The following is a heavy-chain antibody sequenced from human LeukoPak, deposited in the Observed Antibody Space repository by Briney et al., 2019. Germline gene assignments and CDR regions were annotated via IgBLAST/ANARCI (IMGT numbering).Heavy chain of an antibody. CDR3: ARVMEGYDILAGYYRYFDY. CDR1: GGSISSGSYY. Sequence: SQTLSLTCTVSGGSISSGSYYWSWIRQPAGKGLEWIGRIYTSGSTNYNPSLKSRVTISVDTSKNQFSLKLSSVTAADTAVYYCARVMEGYDILAGYYRYFDYWGQGTLVTVSS. CDR2: IYTSGST. D-gene: IGHD3-9*01. J-gene: IGHJ4*02. V-gene: IGHV4-61*02.